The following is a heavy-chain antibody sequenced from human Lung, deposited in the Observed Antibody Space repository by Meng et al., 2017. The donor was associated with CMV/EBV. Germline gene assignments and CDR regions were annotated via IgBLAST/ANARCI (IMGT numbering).Heavy chain of an antibody. Sequence: SLKISCAASGFTFSSYAMHWVRQAPGKGLEWVAVISYDGSNKYYADSVKGRFTISRDNSKNTLYLQMNSLRAEDTAVYYCARDHNLGFDYWGKGTVVTVSS. J-gene: IGHJ4*02. V-gene: IGHV3-30-3*01. CDR3: ARDHNLGFDY. CDR1: GFTFSSYA. CDR2: ISYDGSNK. D-gene: IGHD1-1*01.